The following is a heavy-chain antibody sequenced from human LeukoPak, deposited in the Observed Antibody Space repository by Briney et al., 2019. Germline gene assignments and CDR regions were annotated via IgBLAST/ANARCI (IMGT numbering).Heavy chain of an antibody. J-gene: IGHJ4*02. CDR3: ARAHYGDYAPFDY. Sequence: ASVKVSCKASGYTFTSCVITWVRQAPGQGLEWMGWISAYNGNTNYAQNLQGRVTMTTDTSTSTAYMELRSLRSDDTAVYYCARAHYGDYAPFDYWGQGTLVTVSS. CDR2: ISAYNGNT. CDR1: GYTFTSCV. V-gene: IGHV1-18*01. D-gene: IGHD4-17*01.